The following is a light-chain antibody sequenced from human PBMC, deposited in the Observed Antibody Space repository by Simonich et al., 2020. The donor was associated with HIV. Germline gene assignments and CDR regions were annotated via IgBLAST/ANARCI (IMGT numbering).Light chain of an antibody. CDR3: QQSYSTPYT. CDR2: AAS. J-gene: IGKJ2*01. Sequence: DIQMTQSPSSLSASVGDRVTITCRASQAISNSLSRYQQKPGTAPKVLLYAASRLESGVPSRFSGSGSGTDYTLTISSLQPEDFATYYCQQSYSTPYTFGQGTKLEIK. V-gene: IGKV1-NL1*01. CDR1: QAISNS.